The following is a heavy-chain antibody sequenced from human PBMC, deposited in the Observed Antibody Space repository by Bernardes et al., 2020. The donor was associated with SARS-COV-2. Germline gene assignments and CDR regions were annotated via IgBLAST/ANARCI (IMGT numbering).Heavy chain of an antibody. CDR1: GNTFTSYA. Sequence: SVKVSCKTSGNTFTSYAVIWVRQAPGQGLECMGGIIPLFGTTNYAQNFQGRVTIAADESTSTVYMELSSLRSEDTAMYYCARSGTYPDAFDMWGQGTMVTVSS. J-gene: IGHJ3*02. CDR2: IIPLFGTT. V-gene: IGHV1-69*13. D-gene: IGHD1-26*01. CDR3: ARSGTYPDAFDM.